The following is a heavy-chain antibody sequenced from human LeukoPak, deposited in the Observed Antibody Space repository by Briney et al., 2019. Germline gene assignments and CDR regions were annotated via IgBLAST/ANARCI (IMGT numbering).Heavy chain of an antibody. CDR2: IYPGDSDT. V-gene: IGHV5-51*01. CDR3: ARRGSSSGWYETSFDAFDI. CDR1: GYSFTSYW. J-gene: IGHJ3*02. D-gene: IGHD6-19*01. Sequence: KAGEYLKISCKGSGYSFTSYWIGWVRQMPGKGLEWMGIIYPGDSDTRYSPSFQGQVTISADKSISTAYLQWSSLKASDTAMYYCARRGSSSGWYETSFDAFDIWGQGTMVTVSS.